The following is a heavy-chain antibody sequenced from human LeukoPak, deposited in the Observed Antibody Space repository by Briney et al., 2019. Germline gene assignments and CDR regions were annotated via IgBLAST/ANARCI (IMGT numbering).Heavy chain of an antibody. D-gene: IGHD2-21*02. V-gene: IGHV4-38-2*02. Sequence: SETLSLTCAVSDYSIISAYYWGWIRQPPGKGLEWIGSIYHSGSTGYNPSLKSRVTISVDTSKNQFSLKLRSVTAADTAVYYCARDQAYCAGDCYFDFWGQGTLVTVSS. CDR2: IYHSGST. J-gene: IGHJ4*02. CDR3: ARDQAYCAGDCYFDF. CDR1: DYSIISAYY.